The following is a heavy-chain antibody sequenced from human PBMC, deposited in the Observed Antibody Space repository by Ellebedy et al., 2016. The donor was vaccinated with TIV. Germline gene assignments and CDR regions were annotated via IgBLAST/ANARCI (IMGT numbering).Heavy chain of an antibody. CDR3: ARGYSGYIDY. CDR1: GFTFSSYA. D-gene: IGHD1-26*01. V-gene: IGHV3-23*01. Sequence: GESLKISCAASGFTFSSYAMSWVRQAPGKGLEWVSAISGSGGSTYYADSVKGRFTISRDNAKNSLYLQMNSLRAEDTAVYYCARGYSGYIDYWGQGTLVTVSS. CDR2: ISGSGGST. J-gene: IGHJ4*02.